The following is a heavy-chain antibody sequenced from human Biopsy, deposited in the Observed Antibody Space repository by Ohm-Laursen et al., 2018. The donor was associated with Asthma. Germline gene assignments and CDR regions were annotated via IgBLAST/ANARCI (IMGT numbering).Heavy chain of an antibody. J-gene: IGHJ3*02. Sequence: SLRLSCAASGFSFSSFAIHWDRQAPGKGLEWVGVISKDASTQDYADSVKGRFTMARDNSKNTLDLQMNSLREEDTAVYYCVRDGTDDAFDIWGQGTVVSVSS. D-gene: IGHD1-1*01. CDR1: GFSFSSFA. CDR2: ISKDASTQ. CDR3: VRDGTDDAFDI. V-gene: IGHV3-30*01.